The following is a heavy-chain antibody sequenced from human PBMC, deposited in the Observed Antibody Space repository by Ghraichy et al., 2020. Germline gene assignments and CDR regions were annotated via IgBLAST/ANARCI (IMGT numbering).Heavy chain of an antibody. J-gene: IGHJ4*02. CDR1: GFTFSSYA. V-gene: IGHV3-30*04. D-gene: IGHD3-10*01. Sequence: GESLNISCAASGFTFSSYAMHWVRQAPGKGLEWVAVISYDGSNKYYADSVKGRFTISRDNSKNTLYLQMNSLRAEDTAVYYCARDRGMVRGVIRYYFDYWGQGTLVTVSS. CDR2: ISYDGSNK. CDR3: ARDRGMVRGVIRYYFDY.